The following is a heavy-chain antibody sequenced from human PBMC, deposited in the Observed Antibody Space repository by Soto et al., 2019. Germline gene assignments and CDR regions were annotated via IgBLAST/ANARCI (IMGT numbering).Heavy chain of an antibody. D-gene: IGHD2-15*01. J-gene: IGHJ6*03. CDR2: ISSSGSTI. V-gene: IGHV3-11*01. CDR1: GFTFSDYY. CDR3: ASPRNPVLEGYCSGGSCYEGRYYYYMDV. Sequence: GGSLRLSCAASGFTFSDYYMSWIRQAPGKGLEWVSYISSSGSTIYYADSVKGRFTISRDNAKNSLYLQMNSLRAEDTAVYYCASPRNPVLEGYCSGGSCYEGRYYYYMDVWGKGTTVTVSS.